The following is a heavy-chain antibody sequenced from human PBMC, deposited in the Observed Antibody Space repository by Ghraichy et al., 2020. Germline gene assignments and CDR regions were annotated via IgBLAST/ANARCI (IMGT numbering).Heavy chain of an antibody. Sequence: SETLSLTCSVYGASVSSNTWWTWVRPAPGKGLEWIGQINGSGGTNYNPSLGSRVTMAIETSKNQFSLKLRAVTAAATAFFYCAGDRGYCGSDCYFASWGRGALVTVSS. D-gene: IGHD2-21*02. CDR3: AGDRGYCGSDCYFAS. CDR2: INGSGGT. J-gene: IGHJ5*01. V-gene: IGHV4-4*02. CDR1: GASVSSNTW.